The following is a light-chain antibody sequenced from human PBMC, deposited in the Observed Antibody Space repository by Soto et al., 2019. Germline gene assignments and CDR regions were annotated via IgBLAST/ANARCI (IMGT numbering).Light chain of an antibody. CDR1: QSVSSK. V-gene: IGKV3-15*01. CDR2: GAS. J-gene: IGKJ5*01. Sequence: EIVMTQSPATLSVSPGEGDTLSCMASQSVSSKLAWYQQKPGQAPRLLIYGASTRATGIPARFSGSGSGTEFTLTISSLQSEDLAVYYCQQYNNWPPTFGRGTRLEIK. CDR3: QQYNNWPPT.